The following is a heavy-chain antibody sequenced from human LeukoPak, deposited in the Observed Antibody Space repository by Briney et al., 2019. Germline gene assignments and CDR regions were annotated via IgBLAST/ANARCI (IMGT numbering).Heavy chain of an antibody. CDR3: ARLTTVTTYYYYMDV. D-gene: IGHD4-17*01. V-gene: IGHV3-53*01. CDR1: GFTVSSNY. J-gene: IGHJ6*03. CDR2: IYSGGNT. Sequence: PGGSLRLSCAASGFTVSSNYMSWVRQAPGKGLEWVSVIYSGGNTYYADSVKGRFTISRDNSKNTLYLQMNSLRAEDTAVYYCARLTTVTTYYYYMDVWGKGTTVTVSS.